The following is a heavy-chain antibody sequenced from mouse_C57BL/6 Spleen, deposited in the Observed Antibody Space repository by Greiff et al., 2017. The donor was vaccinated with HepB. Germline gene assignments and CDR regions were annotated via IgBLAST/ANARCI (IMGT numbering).Heavy chain of an antibody. V-gene: IGHV5-6*01. Sequence: VQLQQSGGDLVKPGGSLKLSCAASGFTFSSYGMSWVRQTPDKRLEWVATISSGGSYTYYPDSVKGRFTISRDNAKNTLYLQMSSLKSEDTAMYYCARWGIYYYGSSYEDFDYWGQGTTLTVSS. CDR1: GFTFSSYG. J-gene: IGHJ2*01. CDR3: ARWGIYYYGSSYEDFDY. D-gene: IGHD1-1*01. CDR2: ISSGGSYT.